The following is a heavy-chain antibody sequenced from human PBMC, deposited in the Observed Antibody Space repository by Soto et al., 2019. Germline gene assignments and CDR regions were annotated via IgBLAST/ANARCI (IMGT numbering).Heavy chain of an antibody. Sequence: GGSLRLSCAASGFTFSSYAMSWVRQAPGKGLEWVSAISGSGGSTYYADSVKGRFTISRDNSKNTLYLQMNSLRAEDTAVYYCAKDPPAKPSLLGPNDYWGQGTLVTVSS. CDR1: GFTFSSYA. J-gene: IGHJ4*02. V-gene: IGHV3-23*01. CDR2: ISGSGGST. CDR3: AKDPPAKPSLLGPNDY. D-gene: IGHD2-15*01.